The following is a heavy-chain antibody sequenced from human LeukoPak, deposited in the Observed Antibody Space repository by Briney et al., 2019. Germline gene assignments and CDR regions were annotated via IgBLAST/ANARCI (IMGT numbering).Heavy chain of an antibody. CDR2: ISGSGGST. J-gene: IGHJ6*03. CDR3: ARVQLERRERYYYYYYMDV. Sequence: GGTLRLSCAASGFTFSSYGMSWVRQAPGKGLEWVSAISGSGGSTYYADSVRGRFTISRDNSKNTLYLQMNSLRAEDTAVYYCARVQLERRERYYYYYYMDVWGKGTTVTISS. D-gene: IGHD1-1*01. CDR1: GFTFSSYG. V-gene: IGHV3-23*01.